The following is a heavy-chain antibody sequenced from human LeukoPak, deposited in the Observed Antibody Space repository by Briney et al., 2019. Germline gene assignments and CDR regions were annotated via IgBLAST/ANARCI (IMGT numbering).Heavy chain of an antibody. D-gene: IGHD3-10*01. V-gene: IGHV1-3*01. CDR2: INAGNGNT. Sequence: ASVKVSCKASGYTFTSYAMHWVRQAPGQRLEWMGWINAGNGNTKYSQKFQGRVTITRDTSASTAYMELSSLRSEDTAVYYCARGRVVRGVINYFDYWGQGTLVTVSS. CDR3: ARGRVVRGVINYFDY. J-gene: IGHJ4*02. CDR1: GYTFTSYA.